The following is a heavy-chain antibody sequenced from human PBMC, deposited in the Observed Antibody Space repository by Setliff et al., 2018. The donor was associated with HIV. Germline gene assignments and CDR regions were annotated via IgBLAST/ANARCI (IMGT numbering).Heavy chain of an antibody. Sequence: GGSLRLSCTASGFTFGDYAMSWVRQAPGKGLEWVSAISGSGGTAYYADSVKGRFTISRDKSKNTLYLQMNSLRAEDTAVYYCAKDYRRVSPQHSGYESHYYYGMDVWGQGTTVTVSS. CDR3: AKDYRRVSPQHSGYESHYYYGMDV. CDR1: GFTFGDYA. CDR2: ISGSGGTA. D-gene: IGHD5-12*01. J-gene: IGHJ6*02. V-gene: IGHV3-23*01.